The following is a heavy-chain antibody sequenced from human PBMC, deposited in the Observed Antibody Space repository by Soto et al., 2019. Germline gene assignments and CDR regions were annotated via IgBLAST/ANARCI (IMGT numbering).Heavy chain of an antibody. Sequence: GGSLRLSCAASGFTFSSYWMHWVRQAPGKGLVWVSRINSDGSSTSYADSVKGRFTISRDNAKNTLYLQMNSLRAEDTAVYYCARAYSGYDYRHHFDYWGQGTLVTVSS. V-gene: IGHV3-74*01. D-gene: IGHD5-12*01. CDR3: ARAYSGYDYRHHFDY. CDR2: INSDGSST. CDR1: GFTFSSYW. J-gene: IGHJ4*02.